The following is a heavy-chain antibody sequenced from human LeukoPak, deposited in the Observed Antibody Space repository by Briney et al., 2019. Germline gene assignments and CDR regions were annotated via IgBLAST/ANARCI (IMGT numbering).Heavy chain of an antibody. CDR2: IKQDGGEE. V-gene: IGHV3-7*01. CDR1: GFAFSSYW. CDR3: ARLGGSCYTY. J-gene: IGHJ4*02. Sequence: PGGSLRLSCVASGFAFSSYWMTWVRQAPGKGLEWVANIKQDGGEEYYVDSVKGRFTISRDNAKNSLFLQMNSLRVEDTAVYYCARLGGSCYTYWGQGTLVTVSS. D-gene: IGHD2-15*01.